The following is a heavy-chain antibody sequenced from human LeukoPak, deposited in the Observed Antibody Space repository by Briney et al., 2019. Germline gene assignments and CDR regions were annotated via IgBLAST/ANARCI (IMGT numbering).Heavy chain of an antibody. Sequence: SETLSLTCTVSGGSISSSSYYWGWIRQPPGKGLEWIGSIYYSGSTYYNPSLKSRVTISVDTSKSQFSLKLSSVTAADTAVYYCARQRRDPQLKLDYWGQGTLVTVSS. J-gene: IGHJ4*02. CDR3: ARQRRDPQLKLDY. CDR1: GGSISSSSYY. V-gene: IGHV4-39*01. CDR2: IYYSGST. D-gene: IGHD6-13*01.